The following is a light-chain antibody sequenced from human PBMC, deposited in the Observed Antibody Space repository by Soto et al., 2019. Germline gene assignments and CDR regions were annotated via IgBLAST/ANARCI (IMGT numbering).Light chain of an antibody. CDR3: NSYTGSSTYV. J-gene: IGLJ1*01. CDR1: SSDFGGFNY. CDR2: DVT. V-gene: IGLV2-14*03. Sequence: QSALTQPASVSGSPGQSITISCTGTSSDFGGFNYVSWYQQHPGKAPKLMIYDVTNRPSGVSYRFSGSKSGNTASLTISGLQAEDEADYYCNSYTGSSTYVFGTGTKVTVL.